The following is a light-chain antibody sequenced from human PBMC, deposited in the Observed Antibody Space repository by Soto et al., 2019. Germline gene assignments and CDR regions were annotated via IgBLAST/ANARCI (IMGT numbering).Light chain of an antibody. CDR3: LQHNSYPRA. V-gene: IGKV1-17*01. CDR1: QGISSA. J-gene: IGKJ1*01. CDR2: AAS. Sequence: IQMTQSPSTLSASFGDRGTITCRASQGISSALAWYQQKPGKAPKRLIHAASSLQSGVPSRFSGSGSGTEFTLTISSLQPEDFATYYCLQHNSYPRAFGQVTMVDIK.